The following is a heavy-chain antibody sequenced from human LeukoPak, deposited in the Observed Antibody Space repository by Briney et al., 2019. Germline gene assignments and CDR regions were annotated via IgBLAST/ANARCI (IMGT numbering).Heavy chain of an antibody. Sequence: GGSRRLSCAAPGFAFSNAWMSWVRQAPGKGLQWVGRIKSKTEGGTTDYAAPVKGRFTISRDDSKNTLYLQMNSLKTEDTAVYYCTTGGYGGQFDYWGQGTLVTVSS. CDR1: GFAFSNAW. CDR3: TTGGYGGQFDY. CDR2: IKSKTEGGTT. V-gene: IGHV3-15*01. D-gene: IGHD5-12*01. J-gene: IGHJ4*02.